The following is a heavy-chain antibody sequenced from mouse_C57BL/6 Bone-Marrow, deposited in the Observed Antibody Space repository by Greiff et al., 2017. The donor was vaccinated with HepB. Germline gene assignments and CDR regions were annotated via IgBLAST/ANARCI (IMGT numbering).Heavy chain of an antibody. V-gene: IGHV1-82*01. CDR3: AIYDYDGDYYAIDY. D-gene: IGHD2-4*01. Sequence: VQLQQSGPELVKPGASVKISCKASGYAFSSSWMNWVKQRPGKGLEWIGRIYPGDGDTNYNGKFKGKATLTADKSSSTAYMQLSSLTSEDSAVYFCAIYDYDGDYYAIDYWGQGTSVTVSS. CDR2: IYPGDGDT. CDR1: GYAFSSSW. J-gene: IGHJ4*01.